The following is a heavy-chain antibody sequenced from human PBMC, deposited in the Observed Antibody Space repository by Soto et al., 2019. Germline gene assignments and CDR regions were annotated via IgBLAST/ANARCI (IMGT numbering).Heavy chain of an antibody. V-gene: IGHV3-33*01. CDR2: IWYDGSNK. D-gene: IGHD1-26*01. CDR1: GFTFSSYG. Sequence: QVQLVESGGGVVQPGRSLRLSCAASGFTFSSYGMHWVRQAPGKGLEWVAVIWYDGSNKYYADSVKGRFTISRDNSKNTLYLQMNSLRAEDTAVYYCARGGGSYSSDYWGQGTLVTVSS. CDR3: ARGGGSYSSDY. J-gene: IGHJ4*02.